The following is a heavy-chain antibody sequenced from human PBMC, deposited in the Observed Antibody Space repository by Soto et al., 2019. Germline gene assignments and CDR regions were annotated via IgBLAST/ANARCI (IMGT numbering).Heavy chain of an antibody. J-gene: IGHJ5*02. V-gene: IGHV1-46*01. D-gene: IGHD6-13*01. CDR2: INPSGGST. CDR3: ARDSVPLSSSWYWGFDP. Sequence: VKVSCKASGYTFTSYYMHWVRQAPGQGLEWMGIINPSGGSTSYAQKFQGRVTMTRDTSTSTVYMELSSLRSEDTAVYYCARDSVPLSSSWYWGFDPWGQGTLVTVSS. CDR1: GYTFTSYY.